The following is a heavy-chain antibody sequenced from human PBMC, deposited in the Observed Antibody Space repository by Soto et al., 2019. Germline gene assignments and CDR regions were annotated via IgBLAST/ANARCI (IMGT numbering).Heavy chain of an antibody. CDR2: ISYDGSNK. CDR3: AKDFTYYYDSSGLDY. J-gene: IGHJ4*02. D-gene: IGHD3-22*01. V-gene: IGHV3-30*18. Sequence: QVQLVESGGGVVQPGRSLRLSCAASGFTFSSYGMHWVRQAPGKGLEWVAVISYDGSNKYYADSVKGRFTISRDNSKNTLYLRMNSLRAEDTAVYYCAKDFTYYYDSSGLDYWGQGTLVTVSS. CDR1: GFTFSSYG.